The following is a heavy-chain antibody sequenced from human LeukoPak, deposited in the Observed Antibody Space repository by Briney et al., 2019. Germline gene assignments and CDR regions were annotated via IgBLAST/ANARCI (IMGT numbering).Heavy chain of an antibody. D-gene: IGHD5-24*01. Sequence: GKSLRLSCAVSGFTFSTYAMNWVRQAPGKGLEWVANINEDGSAKYYVDSVKGRFTISRDNAKRSLDLQVNSLRAEDTAVYYCTRSRRDGNDYWGQGTLVTVSS. V-gene: IGHV3-7*01. CDR2: INEDGSAK. J-gene: IGHJ4*02. CDR1: GFTFSTYA. CDR3: TRSRRDGNDY.